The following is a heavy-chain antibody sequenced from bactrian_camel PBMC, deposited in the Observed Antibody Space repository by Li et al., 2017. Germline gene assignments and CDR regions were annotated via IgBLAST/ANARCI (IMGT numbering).Heavy chain of an antibody. J-gene: IGHJ4*01. D-gene: IGHD5*01. CDR2: INNGGGST. Sequence: VQLVESGGGLVQPGGSLRLSCAASGFTFSNYGMNWVRQAPGKGLEWVSRINNGGGSTYYADSLKGRFTISRDNAKNTLYLQLNSLQTGDTAMYYCLSSLGSDEGYWGQGTQVTVS. V-gene: IGHV3S31*01. CDR3: LSSLGSDEGY. CDR1: GFTFSNYG.